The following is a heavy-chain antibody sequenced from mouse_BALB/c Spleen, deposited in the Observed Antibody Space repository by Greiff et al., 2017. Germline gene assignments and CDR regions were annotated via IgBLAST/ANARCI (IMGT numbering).Heavy chain of an antibody. J-gene: IGHJ4*01. Sequence: EVKLMESGPGLVKPSQSLSLTCTVTGYSITSDYAWNWIRQFPGNKLEWMGYISYSGSTSYNPSLKSRISITRDTSKNQFFLQLNSVTTEDTATYYCARGGYPHYYAMDYWGQGTSVTVSS. V-gene: IGHV3-2*02. CDR1: GYSITSDYA. CDR3: ARGGYPHYYAMDY. CDR2: ISYSGST. D-gene: IGHD2-14*01.